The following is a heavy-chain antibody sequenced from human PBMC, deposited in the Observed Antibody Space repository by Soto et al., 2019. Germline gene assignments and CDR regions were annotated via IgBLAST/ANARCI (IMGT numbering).Heavy chain of an antibody. CDR1: GSSITRGDYY. V-gene: IGHV4-30-4*01. CDR2: IYYSGST. J-gene: IGHJ4*02. D-gene: IGHD6-19*01. CDR3: ARFSVGTVAGIGYFDY. Sequence: PSETLSPTCTVSGSSITRGDYYWSWIRQPPGKGLEWIGYIYYSGSTFYNPSLKSRVTISVDTSRNQFSLKLSSVTAADTAVYFCARFSVGTVAGIGYFDYWGQGTLVTVSS.